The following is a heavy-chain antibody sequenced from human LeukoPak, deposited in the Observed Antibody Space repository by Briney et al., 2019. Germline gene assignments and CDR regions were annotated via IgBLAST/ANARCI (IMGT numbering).Heavy chain of an antibody. J-gene: IGHJ6*04. V-gene: IGHV4-38-2*01. CDR2: IYHSGGT. CDR1: GYSISSGYY. CDR3: ASRIAAAGTRKAYYYYGMDV. D-gene: IGHD6-13*01. Sequence: PSETLSLTCAVSGYSISSGYYWGWIRQPPGKGLEWIGSIYHSGGTYYNPSLKSRVTISVDTSENQFSLKLSSVTAADTAVYYCASRIAAAGTRKAYYYYGMDVWGKGTTVTVSS.